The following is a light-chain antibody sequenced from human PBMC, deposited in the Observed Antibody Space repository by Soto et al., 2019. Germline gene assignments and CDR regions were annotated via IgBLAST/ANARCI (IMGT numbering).Light chain of an antibody. V-gene: IGKV3-20*01. CDR1: QSVSSSY. CDR3: QQYGSSPLT. CDR2: DAS. J-gene: IGKJ4*01. Sequence: EIVLTQSPGTLSLSPGERATLSCRASQSVSSSYLAWYQQKPGQAPRLLIYDASSRATGIPDRFSGSGSGTDFTLTISRLEPEDFAVYYCQQYGSSPLTFGGGTKVXIK.